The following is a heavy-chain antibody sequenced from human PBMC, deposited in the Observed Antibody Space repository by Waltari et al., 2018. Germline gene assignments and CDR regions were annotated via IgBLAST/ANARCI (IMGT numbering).Heavy chain of an antibody. J-gene: IGHJ4*02. CDR2: IYYSGST. D-gene: IGHD3-9*01. CDR1: GGSISSHY. CDR3: ARDDGYDILTGYYRGPHFDY. Sequence: QVQLQESGPGLVKPSETLSLTCTVSGGSISSHYWSWIRQPPGTGLEWIGYIYYSGSTNYNPSLKSRVTISVDTSKNQFSLKLSSVTAADTAVYYCARDDGYDILTGYYRGPHFDYWGQGTLVTVSS. V-gene: IGHV4-59*11.